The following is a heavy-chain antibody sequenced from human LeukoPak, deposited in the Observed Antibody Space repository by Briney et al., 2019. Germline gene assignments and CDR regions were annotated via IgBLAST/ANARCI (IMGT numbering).Heavy chain of an antibody. V-gene: IGHV3-20*01. D-gene: IGHD3-3*01. Sequence: GGSLRLSCAASGFTFDDYGMSWARQAPGKGLEWVSGINWNGGSTGYADSVKGRFTISRDNAKNSLYLQMNSLRAEDTALYHCARDTANYDFWSGYYSRSDAFDIWGQGTMVTVSS. CDR1: GFTFDDYG. J-gene: IGHJ3*02. CDR3: ARDTANYDFWSGYYSRSDAFDI. CDR2: INWNGGST.